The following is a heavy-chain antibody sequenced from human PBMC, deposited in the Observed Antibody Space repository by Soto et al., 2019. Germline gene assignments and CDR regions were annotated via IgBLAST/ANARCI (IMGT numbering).Heavy chain of an antibody. V-gene: IGHV3-48*01. Sequence: EVQLVESGGGLVQPGGSLRLSCAASGFDFSNYVMNWVRQAPGKGLEWLSNIRSSGSSMFYADSVKGRFTISRDNAKNSLYLQMNSWRGEDTAVYYCAGDRFYAFDTWGKGTMVTVSS. CDR3: AGDRFYAFDT. D-gene: IGHD3-16*01. CDR1: GFDFSNYV. CDR2: IRSSGSSM. J-gene: IGHJ3*02.